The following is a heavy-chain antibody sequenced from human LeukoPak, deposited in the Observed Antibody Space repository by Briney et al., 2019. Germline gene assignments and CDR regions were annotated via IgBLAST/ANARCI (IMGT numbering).Heavy chain of an antibody. CDR1: GGTFSSYA. V-gene: IGHV1-69*13. D-gene: IGHD3-10*01. J-gene: IGHJ5*02. CDR2: IIPIFGTA. CDR3: ARAITMAPLVGP. Sequence: GASVKVSCKASGGTFSSYASSWVRQAPGQGLEWMGGIIPIFGTANYAQKFQGRVTITADESTSTAYMELSSLRSEDTAVYYCARAITMAPLVGPWGQGTLVTVSS.